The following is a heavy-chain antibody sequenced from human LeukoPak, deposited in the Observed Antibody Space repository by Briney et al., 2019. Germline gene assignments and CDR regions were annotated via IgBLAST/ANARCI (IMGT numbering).Heavy chain of an antibody. CDR3: ARVYSGYVQEYYFDY. J-gene: IGHJ4*02. CDR2: IKQHGSEK. V-gene: IGHV3-7*01. Sequence: GGSLRLSCAASGFTFSSYWMSWVRQAPGKGLEWVANIKQHGSEKHYVDSVKGRFTISRDNAKNSLYLQMNSLRAEDTAVYYCARVYSGYVQEYYFDYWGQGTLVTVSS. D-gene: IGHD5-12*01. CDR1: GFTFSSYW.